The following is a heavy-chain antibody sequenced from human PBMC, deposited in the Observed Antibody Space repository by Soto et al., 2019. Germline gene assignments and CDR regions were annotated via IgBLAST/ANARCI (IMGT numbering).Heavy chain of an antibody. CDR1: GYSISSGYY. D-gene: IGHD2-15*01. J-gene: IGHJ5*02. V-gene: IGHV4-38-2*01. CDR2: IYHSGST. Sequence: LSLTCAVSGYSISSGYYWGWIRQPPGKGLEWIGSIYHSGSTYYNPSLKSRVTISVDTSKNQFSLKLSSVTAADTAVYYCARGSLDVVVVAATLVSWFDPWGQGTLVTVSS. CDR3: ARGSLDVVVVAATLVSWFDP.